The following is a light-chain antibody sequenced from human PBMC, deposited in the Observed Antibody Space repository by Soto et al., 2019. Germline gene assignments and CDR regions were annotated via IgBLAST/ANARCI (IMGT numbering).Light chain of an antibody. Sequence: EIVLTQSPGTLSLSPGERATLSCRASQSVKSSYLAWYQQKPGQAPRLLIYGASSRVTGIPDRFSGSGSGTDFTLNISRLEPEDFAVYYCQQYGSSLYTFGQATKLEIK. V-gene: IGKV3-20*01. J-gene: IGKJ2*01. CDR1: QSVKSSY. CDR3: QQYGSSLYT. CDR2: GAS.